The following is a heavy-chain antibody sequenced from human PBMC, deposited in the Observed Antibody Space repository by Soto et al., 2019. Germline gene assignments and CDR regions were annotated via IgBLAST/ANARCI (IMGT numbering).Heavy chain of an antibody. V-gene: IGHV4-31*03. CDR1: GGSISSGGYY. CDR2: IYYSGST. J-gene: IGHJ2*01. CDR3: ARGVLPYWYFDL. Sequence: QVQLQESGPGLVKPSQTLSLTCTVSGGSISSGGYYWSWIRQHPGKGLEWIGYIYYSGSTYYNPSLKSRVTISVDTSKNQCSLKLSSVTAADTAVYYCARGVLPYWYFDLWGRGTLVTVSS.